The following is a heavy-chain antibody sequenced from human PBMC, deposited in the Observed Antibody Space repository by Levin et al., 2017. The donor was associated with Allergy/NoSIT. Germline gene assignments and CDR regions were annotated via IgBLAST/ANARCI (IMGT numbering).Heavy chain of an antibody. Sequence: PSETLSLTCAVYGGSFSGYYWSWIRQPPGKGLEWIGEINHSGSTNYNPSLKSRVTISVDTSKNQFSLKLSSVTAADTAVYYCARYPRGYDSSGPTKPSPYWGQGTLVTVSS. D-gene: IGHD3-22*01. CDR3: ARYPRGYDSSGPTKPSPY. V-gene: IGHV4-34*01. J-gene: IGHJ4*02. CDR2: INHSGST. CDR1: GGSFSGYY.